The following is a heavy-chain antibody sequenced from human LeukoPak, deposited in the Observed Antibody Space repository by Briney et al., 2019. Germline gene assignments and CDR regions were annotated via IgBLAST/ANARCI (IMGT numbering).Heavy chain of an antibody. CDR3: ARSHDYGDPFDY. CDR2: IYTSGST. CDR1: GGSISSYY. V-gene: IGHV4-4*07. D-gene: IGHD4-17*01. J-gene: IGHJ4*02. Sequence: SETLSLTCTVSGGSISSYYWSWIRQPAGKGLEWIGRIYTSGSTNYNPSLQSRVTLSVDTSKNQFSLKLSSVTAADTAVYYCARSHDYGDPFDYWGQGTLVTVSS.